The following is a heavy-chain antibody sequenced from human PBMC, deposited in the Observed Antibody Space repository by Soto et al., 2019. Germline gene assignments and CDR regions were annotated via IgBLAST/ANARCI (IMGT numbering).Heavy chain of an antibody. CDR2: ISGSGGST. Sequence: GGSLRLSCAASGFTFSSYARIWVRQAPGKGLEWVSAISGSGGSTYYADSVKGRFTISRDNSKNTLYLQMNSLRAEDTAVYYCAKGGRYCSGGSCYGGPGFDYWGQGTLVTV. V-gene: IGHV3-23*01. CDR3: AKGGRYCSGGSCYGGPGFDY. D-gene: IGHD2-15*01. CDR1: GFTFSSYA. J-gene: IGHJ4*02.